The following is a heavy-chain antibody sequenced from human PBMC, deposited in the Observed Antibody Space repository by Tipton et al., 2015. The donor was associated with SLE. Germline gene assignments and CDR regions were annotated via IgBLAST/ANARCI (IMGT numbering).Heavy chain of an antibody. Sequence: QLVQSGGGVVQPGTSLRLSCAASGFTFSHYAMHWVRQAPGKGLEWVSGISGSGGSTSCADSVKGRFTISRDNSKNTLYLQMNSLRAEDTAVYYCAKESPDYYYMDVWGKGTTVTVSS. CDR2: ISGSGGST. CDR1: GFTFSHYA. V-gene: IGHV3-23*04. CDR3: AKESPDYYYMDV. J-gene: IGHJ6*03.